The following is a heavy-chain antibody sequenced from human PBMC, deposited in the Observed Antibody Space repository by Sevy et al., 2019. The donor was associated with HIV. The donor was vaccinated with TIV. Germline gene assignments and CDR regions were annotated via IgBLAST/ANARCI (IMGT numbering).Heavy chain of an antibody. CDR2: IYFTGNT. V-gene: IGHV4-59*01. CDR1: GGSISSYF. CDR3: VRDSTTRPRVLDY. D-gene: IGHD1-1*01. J-gene: IGHJ4*02. Sequence: SETLSLTCSVSGGSISSYFWTWVRHSPGKGLEWIGNIYFTGNTDYSPSLKSRVTLSLDTSKSQFSLTLKSVTAADTAIYFCVRDSTTRPRVLDYWGQGTLVTVSS.